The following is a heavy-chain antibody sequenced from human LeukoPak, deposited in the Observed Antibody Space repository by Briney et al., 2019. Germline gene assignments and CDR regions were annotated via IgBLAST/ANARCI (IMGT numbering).Heavy chain of an antibody. D-gene: IGHD1-26*01. CDR3: ARDLIVGSMRAFFDY. J-gene: IGHJ4*02. V-gene: IGHV3-21*01. CDR1: GFTFSSYS. Sequence: GGSLRLSCAASGFTFSSYSMNWVRQAPGKGLEWVSSISSSSSYIYYADSVKGRFTISRDNAKNSLYLRMNSLRAEDTAVYYCARDLIVGSMRAFFDYWGQGTLVTVSS. CDR2: ISSSSSYI.